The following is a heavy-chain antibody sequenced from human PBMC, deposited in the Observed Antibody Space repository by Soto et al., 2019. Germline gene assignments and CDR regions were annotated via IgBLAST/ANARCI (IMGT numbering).Heavy chain of an antibody. CDR3: AIYGRRSHSYYDSDIGLYGMDV. CDR1: GFTFSSYA. D-gene: IGHD3-10*01. Sequence: QPGGSLRLSCAASGFTFSSYAMHWVRQAPGKGLEWLALISFDGNNKHYADSVRGRFTISRDNSMNTLYLQMNSLRAEDTAVYYCAIYGRRSHSYYDSDIGLYGMDVWGQGTTVTVSS. J-gene: IGHJ6*02. V-gene: IGHV3-30*03. CDR2: ISFDGNNK.